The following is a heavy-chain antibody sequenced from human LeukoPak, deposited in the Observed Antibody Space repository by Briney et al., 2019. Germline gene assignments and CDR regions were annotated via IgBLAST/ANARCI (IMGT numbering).Heavy chain of an antibody. D-gene: IGHD3-22*01. CDR1: GFTFSSYA. CDR2: ISGSGGST. J-gene: IGHJ4*02. CDR3: AREVRYDSGRYYLAY. V-gene: IGHV3-23*01. Sequence: GGSLRLSCAASGFTFSSYAMHWVRQAPGKGLEWVSAISGSGGSTYQADSVKDRFTISRDNSINTLYLQMTSLRAEDTAVYYCAREVRYDSGRYYLAYWGQGTLVTVSS.